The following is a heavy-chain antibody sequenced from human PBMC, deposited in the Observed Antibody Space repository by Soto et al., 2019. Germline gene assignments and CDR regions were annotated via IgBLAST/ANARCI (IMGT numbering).Heavy chain of an antibody. D-gene: IGHD5-18*01. J-gene: IGHJ6*02. Sequence: TLSLTCTVSGGSISSGGYYWSWIRQHPGKGLEWIGYIYYSGSTYYNPSLKSRVTISVDTSKNQFSLKLSSVTAADTAVYYCARDRDTAGYYVMDVWGQGTKVTVSS. V-gene: IGHV4-31*03. CDR3: ARDRDTAGYYVMDV. CDR2: IYYSGST. CDR1: GGSISSGGYY.